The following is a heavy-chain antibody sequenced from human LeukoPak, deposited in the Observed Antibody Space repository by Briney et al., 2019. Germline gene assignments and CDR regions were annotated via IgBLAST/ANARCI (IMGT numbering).Heavy chain of an antibody. V-gene: IGHV3-48*03. J-gene: IGHJ6*04. Sequence: GGSLRLSWAASGFTFIKYSMTWVRQAPGKGLEWVSYISSSGSTIYYADSVKGRFTISRDNAKNSLYLQMNSLRAEDTAVYYCAELGITMIGGVWGKGTTVTISS. CDR1: GFTFIKYS. D-gene: IGHD3-10*02. CDR2: ISSSGSTI. CDR3: AELGITMIGGV.